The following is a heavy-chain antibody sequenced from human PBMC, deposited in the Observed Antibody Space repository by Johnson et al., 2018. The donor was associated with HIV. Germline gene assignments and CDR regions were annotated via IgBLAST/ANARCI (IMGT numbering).Heavy chain of an antibody. V-gene: IGHV3-30-3*01. D-gene: IGHD3-22*01. CDR3: ARGTFYYDSSTGSDAFDI. Sequence: QVQLVESGGGVVQPGRSLRLSCAASGFTFSSYAMHWVRQAPGKGLEWVAVISYDGSNNYYADSVNGRFTISRDNSKNTLFLQMNSLRAEDTAVYYGARGTFYYDSSTGSDAFDIWGQGTMVTVSS. J-gene: IGHJ3*02. CDR1: GFTFSSYA. CDR2: ISYDGSNN.